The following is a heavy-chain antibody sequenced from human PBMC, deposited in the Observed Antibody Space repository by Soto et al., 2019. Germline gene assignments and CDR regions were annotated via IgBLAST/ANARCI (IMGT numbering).Heavy chain of an antibody. CDR1: GFTFSSYA. D-gene: IGHD3-22*01. J-gene: IGHJ4*02. CDR3: AKDGDSSGYFFDY. CDR2: ISGSGGST. V-gene: IGHV3-23*01. Sequence: EVQLLESGGGLVQPGGSLRLSCAASGFTFSSYAMSWVRQAPGKGLEWVSAISGSGGSTYYADSVKGRFTISRDISKNTLYLQMNSLRAEDTAVYYCAKDGDSSGYFFDYWGQGTLVTVSS.